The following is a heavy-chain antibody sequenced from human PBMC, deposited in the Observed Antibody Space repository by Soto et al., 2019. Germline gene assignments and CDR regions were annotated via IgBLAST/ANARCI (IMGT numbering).Heavy chain of an antibody. D-gene: IGHD2-21*01. CDR2: IDWDDDK. Sequence: SGPTLVNPTQTLTLTCTFSGFSLSTTGMRVNWIRQPPGKALEWLARIDWDDDKYYKTSLKTRLTISKDTSKNQVVLTMTDMDPVDTATYYCARDTSGWRWLPDVWGQGTTVTVSS. V-gene: IGHV2-70*04. CDR1: GFSLSTTGMR. CDR3: ARDTSGWRWLPDV. J-gene: IGHJ6*02.